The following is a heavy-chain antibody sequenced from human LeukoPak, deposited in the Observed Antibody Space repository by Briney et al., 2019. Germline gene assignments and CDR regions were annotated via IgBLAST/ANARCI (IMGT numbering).Heavy chain of an antibody. D-gene: IGHD3-16*01. V-gene: IGHV3-7*03. CDR1: GFTFSSYW. CDR2: INHNGNVN. Sequence: PPGGSLGLSCAASGFTFSSYWMNWARQASGKGLEWVASINHNGNVNYYVDSVKGRFTISRDNAKNSLYLQMSNLRAEDTAVYFCARGGGLDVWGQGATVTVSS. CDR3: ARGGGLDV. J-gene: IGHJ6*02.